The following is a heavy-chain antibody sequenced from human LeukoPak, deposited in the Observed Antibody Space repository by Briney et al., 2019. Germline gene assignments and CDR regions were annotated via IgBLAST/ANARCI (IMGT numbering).Heavy chain of an antibody. CDR3: ARLGCSSTRCYHY. D-gene: IGHD2-2*01. V-gene: IGHV5-51*01. J-gene: IGHJ4*02. CDR2: AYPGDSHT. CDR1: VYSFTNYC. Sequence: GESLKISCQGSVYSFTNYCIGGVRQMPGKDLKWMGIAYPGDSHTRSSPSFQGQLALSADKSIGTPYLQALRPEGSATSTYYCARLGCSSTRCYHYWGQGPLVTVSS.